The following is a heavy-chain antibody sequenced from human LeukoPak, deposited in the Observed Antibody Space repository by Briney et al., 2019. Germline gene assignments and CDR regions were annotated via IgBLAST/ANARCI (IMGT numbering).Heavy chain of an antibody. CDR2: ISPNNGDT. Sequence: ASVKVSCKVSGYIFTNYGITWVRQAPGQGLEWMGWISPNNGDTNYAQKFQGRVTMTTDTSTSTVYMELSSLRSEDTAVYYCARAAAAYRPSSFDYWGQGTLVTVSS. CDR1: GYIFTNYG. CDR3: ARAAAAYRPSSFDY. V-gene: IGHV1-18*01. D-gene: IGHD6-13*01. J-gene: IGHJ4*02.